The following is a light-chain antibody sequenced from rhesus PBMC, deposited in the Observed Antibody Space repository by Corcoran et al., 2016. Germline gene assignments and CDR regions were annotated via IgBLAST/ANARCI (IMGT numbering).Light chain of an antibody. J-gene: IGKJ1*01. CDR2: KAS. CDR3: QQYNGAPPWT. Sequence: DIQMTQSPSSLSASVGDRVTITCRASQDISSWLAWYQQKPGKAPNLLIYKASSLQSGVPSRFIGSGSGTDFTLTISRLQPEDFATYYCQQYNGAPPWTFGQGTKVEIK. V-gene: IGKV1-21*01. CDR1: QDISSW.